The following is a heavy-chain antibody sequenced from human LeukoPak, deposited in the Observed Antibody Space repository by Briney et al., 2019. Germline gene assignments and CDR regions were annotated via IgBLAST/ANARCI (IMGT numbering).Heavy chain of an antibody. CDR1: GFTFSSYS. J-gene: IGHJ6*03. V-gene: IGHV3-48*01. CDR3: ARVLSGRGSLYSYYYYMDV. D-gene: IGHD3-10*01. Sequence: PGGSLRLSCAASGFTFSSYSMNWVRQAPGKGLEWVSYISSSSSTIYYADSVKGRFTISRDNSKNTLYLQMNSLRAEDTAVYYCARVLSGRGSLYSYYYYMDVWGKGTTVTISS. CDR2: ISSSSSTI.